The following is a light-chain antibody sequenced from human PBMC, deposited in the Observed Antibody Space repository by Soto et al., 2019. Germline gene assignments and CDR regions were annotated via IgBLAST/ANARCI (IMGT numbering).Light chain of an antibody. CDR3: QQYNSWPLT. Sequence: ETVLTQSPATLSLSPGERATLSCRASQSVSSYLAWYQQKPGQAPRLLIYDASNRATGIPARFSGTRSGTEFTLTISGLQSEDFAIYYCQQYNSWPLTFGGGTKVDIK. CDR1: QSVSSY. V-gene: IGKV3-11*01. J-gene: IGKJ4*01. CDR2: DAS.